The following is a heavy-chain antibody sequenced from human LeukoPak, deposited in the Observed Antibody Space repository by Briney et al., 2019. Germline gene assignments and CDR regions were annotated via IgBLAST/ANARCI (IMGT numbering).Heavy chain of an antibody. CDR1: GYTFTGYY. D-gene: IGHD2-2*01. V-gene: IGHV1-2*04. CDR3: ARQYCSSTSCLLTFDY. CDR2: INPHSGGT. Sequence: ASVKVSCKASGYTFTGYYIHWVRQAPGQGLEWMGWINPHSGGTNYAQKFQGWVTMTRDTSISTAYMELSRLNSDDTAVYYCARQYCSSTSCLLTFDYWGQGALVTVSS. J-gene: IGHJ4*02.